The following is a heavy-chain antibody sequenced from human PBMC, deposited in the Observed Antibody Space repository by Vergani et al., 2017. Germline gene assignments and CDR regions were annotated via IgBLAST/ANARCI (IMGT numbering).Heavy chain of an antibody. Sequence: EVQLVESGGGLVQPGGSLSLSCAASGFTFSSYSLNWVRQPQGKGLEWVSYISSSSSTIYYADSVKGRFTIPRDNAKNSLYLKMNNLRAEDTAVYYCARGDYGDNPFSYDYYMDVWGKGTTVTVSS. CDR3: ARGDYGDNPFSYDYYMDV. V-gene: IGHV3-48*01. D-gene: IGHD4-17*01. CDR2: ISSSSSTI. J-gene: IGHJ6*03. CDR1: GFTFSSYS.